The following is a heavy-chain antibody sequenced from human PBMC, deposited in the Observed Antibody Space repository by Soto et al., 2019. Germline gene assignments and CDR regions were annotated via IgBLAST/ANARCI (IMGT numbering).Heavy chain of an antibody. CDR2: ISSRSDYM. CDR1: GFTFNTHA. V-gene: IGHV3-21*02. CDR3: ARDQVPALDYFYYGMDV. J-gene: IGHJ6*02. D-gene: IGHD2-2*01. Sequence: QLVESGGGLVEPGGSPRLSCVASGFTFNTHAMNWVRQAPGKGLEWVSSISSRSDYMYYADSVRGRFTISRDDAMNSLYLQMNSLRVEDTAVYYCARDQVPALDYFYYGMDVWGQGTTVTVSS.